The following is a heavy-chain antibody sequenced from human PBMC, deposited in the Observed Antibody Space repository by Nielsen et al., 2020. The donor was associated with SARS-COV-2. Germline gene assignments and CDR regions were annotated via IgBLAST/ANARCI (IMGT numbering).Heavy chain of an antibody. V-gene: IGHV3-21*01. D-gene: IGHD2-15*01. CDR1: GFTFSSYG. CDR2: ISSSSSYI. J-gene: IGHJ3*02. CDR3: ARAGRRDCSGGSCYSSYAFDI. Sequence: GESLKISCAASGFTFSSYGMNWVRQAPGKGLEWVSSISSSSSYIYYADSVKGRFTISRDNAKNSLYLQMNSLRAEDTAVYYCARAGRRDCSGGSCYSSYAFDIWGQGTMVTVSS.